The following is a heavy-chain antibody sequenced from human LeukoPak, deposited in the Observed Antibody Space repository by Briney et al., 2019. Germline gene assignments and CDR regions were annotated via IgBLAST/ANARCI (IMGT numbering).Heavy chain of an antibody. CDR1: GGSISSYY. D-gene: IGHD3-10*01. J-gene: IGHJ4*02. CDR3: ARHGLRFGELSFDY. CDR2: IHYSEST. V-gene: IGHV4-59*08. Sequence: PSETLSLTCTVSGGSISSYYWSWLRQPPGKGLEWIGYIHYSESTNYNPSLKSRVTISVDTSKNQISLKLSSVTAADTAVYYCARHGLRFGELSFDYWGQGTLVTVSS.